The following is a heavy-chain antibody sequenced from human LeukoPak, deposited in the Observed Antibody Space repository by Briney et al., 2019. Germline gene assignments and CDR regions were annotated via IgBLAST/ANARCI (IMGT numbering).Heavy chain of an antibody. CDR3: ARDGRQKVRGVTDY. V-gene: IGHV1-18*04. CDR2: ISAYNGNT. J-gene: IGHJ4*02. CDR1: GYTFTSYG. D-gene: IGHD3-10*01. Sequence: ASVEVSCKASGYTFTSYGISWVRQAPGQGLEWMGWISAYNGNTNYAQKLQGRVTMTTDTSTSTAYMELRSLRSDDTAVYYCARDGRQKVRGVTDYWGQGTLVTVSS.